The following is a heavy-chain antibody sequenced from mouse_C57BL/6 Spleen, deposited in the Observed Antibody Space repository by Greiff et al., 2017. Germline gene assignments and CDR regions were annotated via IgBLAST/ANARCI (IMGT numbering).Heavy chain of an antibody. D-gene: IGHD1-1*01. V-gene: IGHV14-3*01. J-gene: IGHJ4*01. Sequence: EVQGVESVAELVRPGASVKLSCTASGFNIKNTYMHWVKQRPEQGLEWIGRIDPANGNTKYAPKFQGKATITADTSSNTAYLQLSSLTSEDTAIYYCARSTVVARGDYAMDYWGQGTSVTVSS. CDR1: GFNIKNTY. CDR3: ARSTVVARGDYAMDY. CDR2: IDPANGNT.